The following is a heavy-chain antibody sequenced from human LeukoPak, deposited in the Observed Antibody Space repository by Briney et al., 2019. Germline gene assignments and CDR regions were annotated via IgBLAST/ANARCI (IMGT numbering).Heavy chain of an antibody. V-gene: IGHV3-48*03. D-gene: IGHD3-22*01. CDR2: ISSAGTMT. CDR1: GFTPSSYE. Sequence: GGSLRLSCVASGFTPSSYEMNWVRHAPGRGLGWVSYISSAGTMTYYAGSVKGRFTISRDNAQNSLDLHMSSLRVEDTAVYYCARDRTMIVDYWGQGTLVTVSS. CDR3: ARDRTMIVDY. J-gene: IGHJ4*02.